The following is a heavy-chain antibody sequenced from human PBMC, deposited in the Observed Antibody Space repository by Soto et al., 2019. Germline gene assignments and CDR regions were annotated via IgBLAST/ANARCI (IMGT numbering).Heavy chain of an antibody. J-gene: IGHJ4*02. CDR1: GFNVSSNH. CDR3: GKGSSGWNYFDY. V-gene: IGHV3-53*01. CDR2: IYSDGST. Sequence: PVGPLRLSCAASGFNVSSNHLTWVRQAPGKGLEWVSLIYSDGSTYYADSVKGRFTISRDSSKNTLFLQMNSLRVEDTAVYYCGKGSSGWNYFDYWGQGTLVTVSS. D-gene: IGHD6-19*01.